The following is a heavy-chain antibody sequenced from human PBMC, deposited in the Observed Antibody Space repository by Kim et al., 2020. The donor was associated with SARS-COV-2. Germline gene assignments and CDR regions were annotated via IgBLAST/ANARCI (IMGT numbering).Heavy chain of an antibody. CDR1: GGSFSGYY. CDR3: ARGSSGWPFDY. D-gene: IGHD6-19*01. V-gene: IGHV4-34*01. Sequence: SETLSLTCAVYGGSFSGYYWSWIRQPPGKGLEWIGEINHSGSTNYNPSLKSRVTISVDTSKNQFSLKLSSVTAADTAVYYCARGSSGWPFDYWGQGTLVT. J-gene: IGHJ4*02. CDR2: INHSGST.